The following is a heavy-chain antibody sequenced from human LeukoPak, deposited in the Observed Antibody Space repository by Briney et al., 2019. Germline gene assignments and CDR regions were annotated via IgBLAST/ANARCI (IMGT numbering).Heavy chain of an antibody. D-gene: IGHD1-7*01. J-gene: IGHJ6*02. CDR1: GGSISSYY. Sequence: SETLSLTCTASGGSISSYYWSWIRQPPGKGLEWTGYIYYSGSTNYNPSLKSRVTISVDTSKNQFSLKLSSVTAADTAVYYCARDNWNYGSSMDVWGQGTTVTVSS. CDR3: ARDNWNYGSSMDV. V-gene: IGHV4-59*01. CDR2: IYYSGST.